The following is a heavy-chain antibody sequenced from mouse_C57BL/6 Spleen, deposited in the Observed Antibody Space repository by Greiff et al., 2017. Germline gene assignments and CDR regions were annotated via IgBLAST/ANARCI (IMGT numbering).Heavy chain of an antibody. CDR1: GFTFSSYA. J-gene: IGHJ4*01. CDR3: ARAGNYGYYAMDY. V-gene: IGHV5-4*01. CDR2: ISDGGSYT. Sequence: VQLKESGGGLVKPGGSLKLSCAASGFTFSSYAMSWVRQTPEKRLEWVATISDGGSYTYYPDNVKGRFTISRDNAKNNLYLQMSHLKSEDTAMYYCARAGNYGYYAMDYWGQGTSGTVSS. D-gene: IGHD2-1*01.